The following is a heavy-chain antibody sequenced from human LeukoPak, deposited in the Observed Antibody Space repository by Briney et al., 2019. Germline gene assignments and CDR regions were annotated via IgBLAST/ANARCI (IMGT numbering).Heavy chain of an antibody. Sequence: ASVKVSCKASGYTFTGYYMHWVRQAPGQGLEWMGWINPNSGGTNYAQKFQGRVTMTRDTSISTAYMELSRLRSDDTAVYYCARWLQDYGDAFDIWGQGTMVTVSS. J-gene: IGHJ3*02. V-gene: IGHV1-2*02. D-gene: IGHD5-24*01. CDR3: ARWLQDYGDAFDI. CDR2: INPNSGGT. CDR1: GYTFTGYY.